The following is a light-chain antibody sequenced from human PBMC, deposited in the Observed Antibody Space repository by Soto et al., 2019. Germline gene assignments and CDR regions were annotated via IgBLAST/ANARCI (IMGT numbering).Light chain of an antibody. CDR3: QSYDSSLSVCV. V-gene: IGLV1-40*01. CDR2: GNS. CDR1: TSNIGGGYD. J-gene: IGLJ3*02. Sequence: QSVLTQPPSVSGAPGQRVTISCTGSTSNIGGGYDVHWYQQLPGTAPRLLIYGNSNRPSGVPDRFSGSKSGTSASLAITGLQAEDEADYYCQSYDSSLSVCVFGGGTKLTVL.